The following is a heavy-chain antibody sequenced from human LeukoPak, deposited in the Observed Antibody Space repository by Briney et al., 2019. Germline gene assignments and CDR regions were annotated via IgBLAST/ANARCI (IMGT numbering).Heavy chain of an antibody. Sequence: GGSLRLSCAVSGFTVNNNYMSWVRQAPGKGLEWVSVIYSGGSTYYLDSLKGRFIISRDNSKNTLYLQMNSLRAEDTAVYYCARDLNYYYMDVWGKGTTVTISS. CDR3: ARDLNYYYMDV. CDR2: IYSGGST. CDR1: GFTVNNNY. J-gene: IGHJ6*03. V-gene: IGHV3-53*01.